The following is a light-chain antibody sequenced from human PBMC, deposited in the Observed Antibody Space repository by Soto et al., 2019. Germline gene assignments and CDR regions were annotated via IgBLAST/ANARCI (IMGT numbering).Light chain of an antibody. J-gene: IGKJ1*01. CDR3: QQYGNSPKT. V-gene: IGKV3-20*01. Sequence: IVMTQSPATLSVSPGERATLSSRASQSVTSSYLAWYQQKPGQAPRLLIYAASSRATGIPDRFSGSGSGTDFTLTISRLEPEDFAVYYCQQYGNSPKTFGQGTKVDIK. CDR1: QSVTSSY. CDR2: AAS.